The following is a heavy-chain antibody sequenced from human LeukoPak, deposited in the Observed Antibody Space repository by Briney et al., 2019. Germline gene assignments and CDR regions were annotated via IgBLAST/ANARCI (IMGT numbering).Heavy chain of an antibody. Sequence: SETLSLTCAVYGGSFSGYYWSWIRQPPGKGLEWIGEINHSGSTNYNPSLKSRVTISVDTSKNQFSLKLSSVTAADTAVYYCARAGKENIVLMVYARRTFDYWGQGTLVTVSS. CDR3: ARAGKENIVLMVYARRTFDY. D-gene: IGHD2-8*01. CDR2: INHSGST. V-gene: IGHV4-34*01. CDR1: GGSFSGYY. J-gene: IGHJ4*02.